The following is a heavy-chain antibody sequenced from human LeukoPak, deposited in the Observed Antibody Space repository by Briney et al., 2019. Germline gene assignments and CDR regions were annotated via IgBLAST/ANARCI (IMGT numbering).Heavy chain of an antibody. CDR2: IKEDGSQK. J-gene: IGHJ4*02. Sequence: GESLKISCTGSGYSFTTYWIGWVRQMPGKGLEWVANIKEDGSQKSYVDSVKGRFTISRDNAKNSLYLQMDSLRAEDTAVYYCARGRWSGGGYYFDYWGQGTLVTVSS. CDR3: ARGRWSGGGYYFDY. CDR1: GYSFTTYW. V-gene: IGHV3-7*05. D-gene: IGHD3-10*01.